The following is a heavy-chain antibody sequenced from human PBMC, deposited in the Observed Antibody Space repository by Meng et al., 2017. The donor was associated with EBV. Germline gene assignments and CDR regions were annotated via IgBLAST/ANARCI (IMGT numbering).Heavy chain of an antibody. CDR1: RYTFPSYG. V-gene: IGHV1-18*01. D-gene: IGHD3-16*02. CDR2: ISAYNGNT. CDR3: ARVRTFGGVIPPDY. J-gene: IGHJ4*02. Sequence: QVQLCHADARAQKPVASWTVSGKASRYTFPSYGISWVRQAPGQGLEWMGWISAYNGNTNYAQKLQGRVTMTTDTSTSTAYMELRSLRSDDTAVYYCARVRTFGGVIPPDYWGQGTLVTVSS.